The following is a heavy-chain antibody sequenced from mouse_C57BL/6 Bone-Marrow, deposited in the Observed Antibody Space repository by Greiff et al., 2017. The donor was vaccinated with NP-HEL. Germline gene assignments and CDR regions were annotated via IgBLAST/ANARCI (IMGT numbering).Heavy chain of an antibody. J-gene: IGHJ4*01. V-gene: IGHV5-4*01. CDR2: ISDGGSYT. Sequence: EVKLVESGGGLVKPGGSLKLSCAASGFTFSSYAMSWVRQTPEKRLEWVATISDGGSYTYYPDNVKGRFTISRDHAKNNLYLQMSHLKSEDTAMYYCARDPGIYAMDYWGQGTSVTVSS. CDR3: ARDPGIYAMDY. CDR1: GFTFSSYA.